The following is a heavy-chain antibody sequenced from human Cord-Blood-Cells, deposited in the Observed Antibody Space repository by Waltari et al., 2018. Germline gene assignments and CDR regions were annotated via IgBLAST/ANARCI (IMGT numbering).Heavy chain of an antibody. Sequence: QVQLQQWGAGLLKPSETLSLTWAVYGGSFSGYSWSWIRKPPGKGLEWIGEINHSGSTDHYPSLKSRVPMFVDPSKNHFSLHLGSVTAADTAVYYCARVGAAGDYCGQGTLVTVSS. V-gene: IGHV4-34*01. CDR1: GGSFSGYS. J-gene: IGHJ4*02. D-gene: IGHD6-13*01. CDR3: ARVGAAGDY. CDR2: INHSGST.